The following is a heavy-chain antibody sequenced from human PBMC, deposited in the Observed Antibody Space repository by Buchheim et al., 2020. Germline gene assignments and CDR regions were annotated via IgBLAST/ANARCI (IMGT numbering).Heavy chain of an antibody. CDR3: ARGSVGATTLADY. Sequence: QVQLVESGGGVVQPGRSLRLSCAASGFTFSSYGMHWVRQAPGKGLEWVAVIWYDGSNKYYADSVKGRFTISRDNSTNTLYLQMNSLRAEDTAVYYCARGSVGATTLADYWGQGTL. D-gene: IGHD1-26*01. CDR2: IWYDGSNK. J-gene: IGHJ4*02. CDR1: GFTFSSYG. V-gene: IGHV3-33*01.